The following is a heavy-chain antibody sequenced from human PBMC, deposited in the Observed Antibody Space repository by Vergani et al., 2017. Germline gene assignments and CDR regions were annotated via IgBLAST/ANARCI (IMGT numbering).Heavy chain of an antibody. D-gene: IGHD3-3*01. V-gene: IGHV3-30*18. CDR3: AKDLGNDCWSGDVDY. CDR2: ISYDGSNK. J-gene: IGHJ4*02. CDR1: GFTFSSSG. Sequence: QVQLVESGGGVVQPGRSLRLSCAASGFTFSSSGMHWVRQAPGKGLEWVAVISYDGSNKYYADSVKGRFTISRDNSKNTLYLQMNSLRAEDTAVYYCAKDLGNDCWSGDVDYWGQGTLVTVSS.